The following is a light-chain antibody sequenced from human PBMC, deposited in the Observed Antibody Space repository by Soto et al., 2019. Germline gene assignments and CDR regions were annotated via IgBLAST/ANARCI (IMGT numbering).Light chain of an antibody. CDR2: DAS. V-gene: IGKV3-11*01. Sequence: EIVLTQSPATVSLSPGESATLSCRASQSVKTFLVWYQQKPAQAXRLLIYDASHRATGIPARFSGSGCGTEFTLTISSLQPEDAAAYYCQQRSNWPPTTFGQGTRLEIK. CDR1: QSVKTF. J-gene: IGKJ5*01. CDR3: QQRSNWPPTT.